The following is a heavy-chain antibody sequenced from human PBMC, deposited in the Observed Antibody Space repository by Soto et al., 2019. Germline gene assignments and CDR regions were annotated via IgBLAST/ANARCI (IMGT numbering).Heavy chain of an antibody. CDR3: ALQCRGVPPHCFVP. D-gene: IGHD2-15*01. CDR1: SGSISSTIYS. J-gene: IGHJ5*02. V-gene: IGHV4-39*01. CDR2: IFYSGST. Sequence: PSETLSLTCTVSSGSISSTIYSWDWIRQPPGKGLEWIGSIFYSGSTYYNPSLKSRVTISVDTSKNQFSLTLTSVTAADTAVYYCALQCRGVPPHCFVPWCPGILVTVSS.